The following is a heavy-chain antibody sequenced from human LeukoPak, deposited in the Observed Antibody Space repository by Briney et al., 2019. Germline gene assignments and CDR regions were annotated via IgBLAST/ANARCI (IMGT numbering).Heavy chain of an antibody. CDR3: TSGTWIQLWP. D-gene: IGHD5-18*01. V-gene: IGHV3-49*04. CDR2: IRSKAYGGTT. Sequence: GSLRLSCTASGFTFGDYAMTWVRQAPGKGLEWVGFIRSKAYGGTTEYAASVKGRFTISRDDSKSIAYLQMNSLKTEDTAVYYCTSGTWIQLWPWGQGNLVTVSS. J-gene: IGHJ5*02. CDR1: GFTFGDYA.